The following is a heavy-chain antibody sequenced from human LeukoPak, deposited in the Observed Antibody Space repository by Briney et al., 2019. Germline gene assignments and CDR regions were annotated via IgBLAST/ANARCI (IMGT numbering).Heavy chain of an antibody. CDR2: ISYDGSNK. CDR3: AKEGAFYHYFDY. J-gene: IGHJ4*02. Sequence: GRSLRLSCAASGFTFSSYGMHWVRQAPGKGLEWVAVISYDGSNKYYADSVKGRFTISRDNSKNTLYLQMNSLRAEDTAVYYCAKEGAFYHYFDYWGQGTLVTVSS. V-gene: IGHV3-30*18. D-gene: IGHD2/OR15-2a*01. CDR1: GFTFSSYG.